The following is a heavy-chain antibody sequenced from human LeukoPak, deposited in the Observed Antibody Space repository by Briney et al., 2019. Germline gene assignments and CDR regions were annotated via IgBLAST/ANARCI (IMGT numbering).Heavy chain of an antibody. CDR1: GFTFSSYW. CDR3: ARENIEYCSSTSCYGVGRYYYYMDV. J-gene: IGHJ6*03. V-gene: IGHV3-7*01. Sequence: GGSLRLSCAAPGFTFSSYWMSWVRQAPGKGLEWVANIKQDGSEKYYVDSVKGRFTISRDNAKNSLYLQMNSLRAEDTAVYYCARENIEYCSSTSCYGVGRYYYYMDVWGKGTTVTVSS. D-gene: IGHD2-2*01. CDR2: IKQDGSEK.